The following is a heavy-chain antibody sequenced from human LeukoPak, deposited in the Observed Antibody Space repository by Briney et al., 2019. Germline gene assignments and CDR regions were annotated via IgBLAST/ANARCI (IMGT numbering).Heavy chain of an antibody. J-gene: IGHJ4*02. Sequence: GGSLTLSCAASGVMFIHSAMTWGRQTPGKGLEWVSGISESGGATYYAGSAKGRFTISRDNSKNTLYLQMNSLRSDDTAVYYCATVGVGWVAFEYWGQGALVTVSS. CDR1: GVMFIHSA. CDR3: ATVGVGWVAFEY. V-gene: IGHV3-23*01. CDR2: ISESGGAT. D-gene: IGHD3-16*01.